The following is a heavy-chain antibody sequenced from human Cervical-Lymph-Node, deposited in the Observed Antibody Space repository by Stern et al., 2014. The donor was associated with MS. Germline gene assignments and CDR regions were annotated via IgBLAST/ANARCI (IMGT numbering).Heavy chain of an antibody. CDR1: GFTFSSYG. D-gene: IGHD5-24*01. CDR3: ARGHIPYAYNYLFDY. V-gene: IGHV3-33*01. Sequence: VPAVESAGGVVQPGTSLRLSCAASGFTFSSYGMHWVRQAPGKGLEWVALAWYDGSTAYYTNSVKGRFTISRDNSKTTLSLQMNSLTAEDTAVYYCARGHIPYAYNYLFDYWGQGTLVTVSS. J-gene: IGHJ4*02. CDR2: AWYDGSTA.